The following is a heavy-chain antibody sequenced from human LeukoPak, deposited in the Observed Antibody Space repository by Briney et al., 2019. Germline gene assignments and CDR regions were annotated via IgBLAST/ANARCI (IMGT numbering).Heavy chain of an antibody. CDR1: GGSISSSSYY. CDR2: IYYSGST. Sequence: SETLSLTCTVSGGSISSSSYYWGWIRQPPGKGLEWIGSIYYSGSTYYNPSLKSRVTISVDTSKNQFSLKLSSVTAADTAVYYCARGRHSGYPNRGRYFDYWGQGTLVTVSS. D-gene: IGHD5-12*01. V-gene: IGHV4-39*01. J-gene: IGHJ4*02. CDR3: ARGRHSGYPNRGRYFDY.